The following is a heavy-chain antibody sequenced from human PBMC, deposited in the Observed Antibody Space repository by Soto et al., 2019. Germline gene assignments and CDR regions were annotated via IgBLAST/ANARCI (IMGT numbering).Heavy chain of an antibody. D-gene: IGHD1-1*01. J-gene: IGHJ6*02. Sequence: GGSLRLSCAASGFTFSSYGMHWVRQAPGKGLEWVAVISYDGSNKYYADSVKGRFTISRDNSKNTLYLQMNSLRAEDTAVYYCARTGTYYYYYGMDVWGQGTTVTVSS. V-gene: IGHV3-30*03. CDR3: ARTGTYYYYYGMDV. CDR1: GFTFSSYG. CDR2: ISYDGSNK.